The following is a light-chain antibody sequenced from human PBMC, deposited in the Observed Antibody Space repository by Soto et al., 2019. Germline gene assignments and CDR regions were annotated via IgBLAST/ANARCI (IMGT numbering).Light chain of an antibody. Sequence: QSVLTQPRSVSGSPGQSVAISCTGTLSDVGGYNYVSWYQQHPGKAPKLMIYDVSKRPSEVPDLFSGSMSGNTASLTISGLQAEDEADYYCCSYAGSYTYVFGTGTQLTVL. CDR2: DVS. CDR1: LSDVGGYNY. J-gene: IGLJ1*01. V-gene: IGLV2-11*01. CDR3: CSYAGSYTYV.